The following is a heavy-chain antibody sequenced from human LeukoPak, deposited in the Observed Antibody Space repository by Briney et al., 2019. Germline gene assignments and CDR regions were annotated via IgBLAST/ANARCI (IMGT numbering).Heavy chain of an antibody. D-gene: IGHD3/OR15-3a*01. CDR3: ARGATNDFWTGYGWFDP. CDR2: TSYDEESK. J-gene: IGHJ5*02. Sequence: GRSLRLSCAASGFTFSSYSMHWVRQAPGKGLEWVAVTSYDEESKFYAVSVKGRFTISRDNSKNSLYLQMNSLRTEDTAVYYCARGATNDFWTGYGWFDPWGQGTMVAVSS. V-gene: IGHV3-30*04. CDR1: GFTFSSYS.